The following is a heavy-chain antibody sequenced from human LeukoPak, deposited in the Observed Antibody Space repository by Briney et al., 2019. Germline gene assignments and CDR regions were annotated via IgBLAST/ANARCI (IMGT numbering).Heavy chain of an antibody. V-gene: IGHV3-21*01. J-gene: IGHJ6*02. CDR1: GFTFSSYS. D-gene: IGHD4-17*01. CDR3: ARGGARRYGMDV. CDR2: ISSSSSYI. Sequence: EGSLRLSCAASGFTFSSYSMNWVRQAPGKGLEWVSSISSSSSYIYYADSVKGRFTISRDNAKNSLYLQMNSLRAEDTAVYYCARGGARRYGMDVWGQGTTVTVSS.